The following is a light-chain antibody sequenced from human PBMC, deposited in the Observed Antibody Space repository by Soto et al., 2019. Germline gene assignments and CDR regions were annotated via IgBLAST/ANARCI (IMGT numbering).Light chain of an antibody. V-gene: IGLV1-40*01. Sequence: QSVLTQPPSVSGAPGQRVTISCTGSSSNIGAGYDVHWYQQLPGTAPKLLIYGNSNRPSGVPDRFSDPKSGTSASLAITGLQAEDEADYYCQSYDSSLSLHVVFGGGTKLTVL. CDR1: SSNIGAGYD. J-gene: IGLJ2*01. CDR2: GNS. CDR3: QSYDSSLSLHVV.